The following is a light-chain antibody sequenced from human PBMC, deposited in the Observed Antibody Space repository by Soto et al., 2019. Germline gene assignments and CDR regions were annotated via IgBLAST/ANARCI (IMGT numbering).Light chain of an antibody. CDR2: DVT. Sequence: QSVLTQPRSVSGSPGPSVAISCTGTTSDVGGYDYVSWYQQHPGKAPELIIFDVTKRPSGVPDRFSGSKSGNTASLTISGLQAEDEADYFCCSYAGDFYVFGSGTKVTVL. V-gene: IGLV2-11*01. J-gene: IGLJ1*01. CDR3: CSYAGDFYV. CDR1: TSDVGGYDY.